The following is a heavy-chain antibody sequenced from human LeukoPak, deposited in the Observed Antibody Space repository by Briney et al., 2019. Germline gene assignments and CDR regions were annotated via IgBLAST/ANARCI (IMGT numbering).Heavy chain of an antibody. V-gene: IGHV3-30*02. D-gene: IGHD6-13*01. J-gene: IGHJ4*02. CDR1: GFTFSSYG. CDR3: ANIAAAAFGY. CDR2: IRYDGSNK. Sequence: GGSLRLSCAASGFTFSSYGMHWVRQAPGKGLEWVAFIRYDGSNKYYADSVKGRFTISRDNSKNTLYLQMNSLRAEDTAVYYCANIAAAAFGYWGQGTLVTVSS.